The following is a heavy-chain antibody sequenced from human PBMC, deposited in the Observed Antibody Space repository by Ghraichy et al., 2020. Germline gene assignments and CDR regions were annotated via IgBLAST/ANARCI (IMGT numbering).Heavy chain of an antibody. CDR3: ARGNSPYWFFDL. V-gene: IGHV1-2*06. D-gene: IGHD4-23*01. CDR2: FNLNSGGT. J-gene: IGHJ2*01. CDR1: GYTFTGYF. Sequence: ASVKVSCKASGYTFTGYFMHWVRQAPGQGPEWMGRFNLNSGGTNYAQKFQGRLTLTRDTSITTAYMNLTRLSSDDTAVYFCARGNSPYWFFDLWGRGTLITVSS.